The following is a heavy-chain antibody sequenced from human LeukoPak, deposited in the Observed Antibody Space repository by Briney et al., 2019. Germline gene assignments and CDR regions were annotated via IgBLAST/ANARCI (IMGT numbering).Heavy chain of an antibody. CDR2: IYTSGST. D-gene: IGHD3-9*01. V-gene: IGHV4-4*07. Sequence: ASETLSLTCTVSGGSISSYYWSWIRQPAGKGLEWIGRIYTSGSTNYNPSLKSRVTISVDTSKNQFSLKLSSVTAADTAVYYCARDRGDILTGYIDYWGQGTLVTVSS. J-gene: IGHJ4*02. CDR3: ARDRGDILTGYIDY. CDR1: GGSISSYY.